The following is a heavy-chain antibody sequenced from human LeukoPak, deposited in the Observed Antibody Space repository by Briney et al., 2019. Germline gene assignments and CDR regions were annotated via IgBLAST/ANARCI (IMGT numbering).Heavy chain of an antibody. V-gene: IGHV4-34*01. CDR2: INHSGST. CDR1: GGSFSGYY. J-gene: IGHJ3*02. CDR3: ARAPAVLRYFDWLLSAFDI. Sequence: SETLSLTCAVCGGSFSGYYWSWIRQPPGKGLEWIGEINHSGSTNYNPSLKSRVTISVDTSKNQFSLKLSSVTAADTAVYYCARAPAVLRYFDWLLSAFDIWGQGTMVTVSS. D-gene: IGHD3-9*01.